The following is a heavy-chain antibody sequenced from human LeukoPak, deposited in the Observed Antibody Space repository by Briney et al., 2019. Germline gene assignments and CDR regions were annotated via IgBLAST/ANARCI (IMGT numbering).Heavy chain of an antibody. CDR3: ARWGSSSGYYYFMDV. D-gene: IGHD6-6*01. CDR2: IWYDGSNK. CDR1: GFTFSTYG. Sequence: GGSLRLSCAASGFTFSTYGMHWVRQAPGKGLEWVAVIWYDGSNKYYVDSVKGRFTISRDNSKNTLYLQMNSLRAEDTAVYYCARWGSSSGYYYFMDVWGKGTTVTVSS. J-gene: IGHJ6*03. V-gene: IGHV3-33*08.